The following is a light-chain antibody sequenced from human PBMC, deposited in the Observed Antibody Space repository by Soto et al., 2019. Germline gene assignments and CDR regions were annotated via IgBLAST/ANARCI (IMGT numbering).Light chain of an antibody. CDR3: QQSFSLPRT. CDR2: CAS. CDR1: QTVSTF. Sequence: DIQMTQSPSSLSASVGDRVTITCRATQTVSTFLNWYQKKPGKSPKVLIFCASNLQSEVPSRFTGGGSGTDFTLTINSLQPEDSATYYCQQSFSLPRTFGQGTRVEI. V-gene: IGKV1-39*01. J-gene: IGKJ1*01.